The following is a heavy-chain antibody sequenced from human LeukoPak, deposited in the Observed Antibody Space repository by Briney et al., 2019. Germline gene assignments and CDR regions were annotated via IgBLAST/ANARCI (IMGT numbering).Heavy chain of an antibody. V-gene: IGHV3-74*01. CDR1: GFTFSSYW. J-gene: IGHJ4*02. Sequence: GGSLRLSCVASGFTFSSYWMHWVRQAPGKGLVWVSHINNDGSYTNYADSVKGRFTISRDNAKNTLYLQMNSLRAEDTAVYYCARGNYGFIYWGQGTLVTVSS. CDR2: INNDGSYT. D-gene: IGHD3-10*01. CDR3: ARGNYGFIY.